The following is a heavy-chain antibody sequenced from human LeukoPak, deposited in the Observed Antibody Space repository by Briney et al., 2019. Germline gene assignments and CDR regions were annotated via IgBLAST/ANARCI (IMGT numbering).Heavy chain of an antibody. CDR3: ARGLRITMIVVVIKPFDY. Sequence: PSETLSLTCTVSGGSVNSGTYYWSWIRQPPGKGLEWIGYISYSGSTNYNPSLKSRVTISVDTSKNQFSLKLSSVTAADTAVYYCARGLRITMIVVVIKPFDYWGQGTLVTVSS. V-gene: IGHV4-61*01. J-gene: IGHJ4*02. D-gene: IGHD3-22*01. CDR2: ISYSGST. CDR1: GGSVNSGTYY.